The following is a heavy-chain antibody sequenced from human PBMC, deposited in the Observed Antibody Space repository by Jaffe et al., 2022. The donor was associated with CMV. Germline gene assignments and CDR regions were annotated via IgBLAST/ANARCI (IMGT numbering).Heavy chain of an antibody. Sequence: EVQLVESGGGLVQPGRSLRLSCAASGFTFDDYAMHWVRQAPGKGLEWVSGISWNSGSIGYADSVKGRFTISRDNAKNSLYLQMNSLRAEDTALYYCAKATRRMVRGGSLDYWGQGTLVTVSS. D-gene: IGHD3-10*01. CDR2: ISWNSGSI. CDR3: AKATRRMVRGGSLDY. J-gene: IGHJ4*02. CDR1: GFTFDDYA. V-gene: IGHV3-9*01.